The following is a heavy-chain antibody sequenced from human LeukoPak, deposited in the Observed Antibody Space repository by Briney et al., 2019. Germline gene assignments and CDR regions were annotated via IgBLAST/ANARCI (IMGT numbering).Heavy chain of an antibody. CDR2: IYYSGST. D-gene: IGHD3-22*01. V-gene: IGHV4-31*03. Sequence: SETLSLTCTVSGGSISSGGYYWSWIRQHPGKGLEWIGYIYYSGSTYYNPSLKSRVTISVDTSKNQFSLKLSSVTAADTAVYYCASAPSLGYDSSGSKLNWGQGTLVTVSS. CDR3: ASAPSLGYDSSGSKLN. CDR1: GGSISSGGYY. J-gene: IGHJ4*02.